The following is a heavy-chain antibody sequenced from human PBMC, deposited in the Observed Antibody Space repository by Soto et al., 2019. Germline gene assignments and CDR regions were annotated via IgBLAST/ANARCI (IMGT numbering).Heavy chain of an antibody. D-gene: IGHD1-20*01. CDR1: GGSISSSSYY. Sequence: QLQLQESGPGLVKPSETLSLTCTVSGGSISSSSYYWGWIRQPPGKGLEWIGSIYYSGSTYYNPSLKSRVTISVDTSKNQFSLKLSSVTAADTAVYYCARLPSRRLRFNWNGGRGWFDPWGQGTLVTVSS. CDR3: ARLPSRRLRFNWNGGRGWFDP. J-gene: IGHJ5*02. V-gene: IGHV4-39*01. CDR2: IYYSGST.